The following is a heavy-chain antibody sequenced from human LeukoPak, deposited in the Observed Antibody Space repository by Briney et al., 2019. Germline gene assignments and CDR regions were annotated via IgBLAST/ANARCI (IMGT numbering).Heavy chain of an antibody. CDR2: ISAYNGNT. CDR1: GYSFTSYG. V-gene: IGHV1-18*01. D-gene: IGHD6-19*01. CDR3: ASREQWLVGDDY. Sequence: ASVKVSCKASGYSFTSYGISWVRQAPGQGLEWMGWISAYNGNTNYAQKLQGRVTMTTDTSTSTAYMEMRSLRSDDTAVYYCASREQWLVGDDYWGQGTLVTVSS. J-gene: IGHJ4*02.